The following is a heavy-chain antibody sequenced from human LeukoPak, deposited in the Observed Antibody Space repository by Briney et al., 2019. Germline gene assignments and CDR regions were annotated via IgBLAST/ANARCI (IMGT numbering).Heavy chain of an antibody. CDR3: AREGNWNYASFDY. J-gene: IGHJ4*02. V-gene: IGHV3-11*01. Sequence: GGSLRLSCAASGFTLSDYYVHWIRQAPGKGLEWISYISSGGSDKYYADSMKGRFITSRDNAKKSVYLQMSSLRVDDTAVYYCAREGNWNYASFDYWGQGTLVTVSS. CDR2: ISSGGSDK. CDR1: GFTLSDYY. D-gene: IGHD1-7*01.